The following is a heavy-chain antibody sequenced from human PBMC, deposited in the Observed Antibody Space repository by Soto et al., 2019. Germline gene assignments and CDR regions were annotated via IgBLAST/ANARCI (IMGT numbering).Heavy chain of an antibody. Sequence: QVHLVQSGAEVRKPGASVKVSCKASGYTFSSYAMHWVRQAPGQRLEWMGWINAGYGNTKSSQKFQDRDTISRDTSASTAYMELTSLRSEGTAVYYCARDTGDGTFDFWGQGTLVTVSS. J-gene: IGHJ4*02. CDR3: ARDTGDGTFDF. D-gene: IGHD7-27*01. CDR2: INAGYGNT. V-gene: IGHV1-3*01. CDR1: GYTFSSYA.